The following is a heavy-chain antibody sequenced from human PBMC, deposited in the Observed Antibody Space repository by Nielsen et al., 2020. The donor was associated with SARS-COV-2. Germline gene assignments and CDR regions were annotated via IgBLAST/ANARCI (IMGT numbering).Heavy chain of an antibody. V-gene: IGHV3-48*03. Sequence: WLRQPPGKGLEWVSYISSSGSTIYYADSVKGRFTISRDNAKNSLYLQMNSLRAEDTAVYYCARDCSCGLGSSPSYYFDYWGQGTLVTVSS. D-gene: IGHD7-27*01. CDR3: ARDCSCGLGSSPSYYFDY. J-gene: IGHJ4*02. CDR2: ISSSGSTI.